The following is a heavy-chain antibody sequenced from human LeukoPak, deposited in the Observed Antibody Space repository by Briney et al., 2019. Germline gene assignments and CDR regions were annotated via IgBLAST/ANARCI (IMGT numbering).Heavy chain of an antibody. CDR1: GYTLTELP. J-gene: IGHJ4*02. CDR2: FDPDDGET. CDR3: ATGTSGSYYVGIVRPIDY. Sequence: ASVKVSCKVSGYTLTELPIHWVQQAPGKGLEWMGGFDPDDGETVYAQMFQGRVTMTEDTSSDTASMELSSLRSEDTAVYYCATGTSGSYYVGIVRPIDYWGRGTLVTVSS. V-gene: IGHV1-24*01. D-gene: IGHD1-26*01.